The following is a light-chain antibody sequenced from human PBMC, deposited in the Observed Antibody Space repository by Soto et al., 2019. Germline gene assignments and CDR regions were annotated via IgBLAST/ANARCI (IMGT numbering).Light chain of an antibody. CDR3: QQYDSYSYT. V-gene: IGKV1-5*01. Sequence: DIQMTQSPSTLSASVGDRVTITCRASQSISNWLAWYQQKPGKAPKLLISGASSLESGVPSRFSGSGSGTEITLTNSSLQPDDFATYYCQQYDSYSYTFGLGTKLEIK. J-gene: IGKJ2*01. CDR2: GAS. CDR1: QSISNW.